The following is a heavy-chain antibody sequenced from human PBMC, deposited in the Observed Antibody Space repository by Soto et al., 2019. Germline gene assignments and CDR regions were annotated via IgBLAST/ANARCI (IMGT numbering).Heavy chain of an antibody. Sequence: SETLSLTCAVSGYSISSGYYWGWIRQPPGKGLEWIGSIYHSGSTYYNPSLKSRVRISVDTSKNQFSLKLSSVTAADTAVYYCARGSAYYYYYGMDVWGQGTTVTVSS. CDR1: GYSISSGYY. V-gene: IGHV4-38-2*01. D-gene: IGHD6-25*01. CDR3: ARGSAYYYYYGMDV. J-gene: IGHJ6*02. CDR2: IYHSGST.